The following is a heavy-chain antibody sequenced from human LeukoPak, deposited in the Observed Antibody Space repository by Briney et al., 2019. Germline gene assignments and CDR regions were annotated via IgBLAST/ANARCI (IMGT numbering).Heavy chain of an antibody. J-gene: IGHJ4*02. V-gene: IGHV3-30*18. CDR3: AKDSIVVVVELDY. Sequence: GGSLRLPCAASGFPFSSYGMHGVPQAPGKGLEGVAVISYDGSNKYYAVSVKGRFTISRDNSKNTLYLQMNSLRAEDTAVYYCAKDSIVVVVELDYWGQGTLVTVSS. CDR2: ISYDGSNK. CDR1: GFPFSSYG. D-gene: IGHD2-15*01.